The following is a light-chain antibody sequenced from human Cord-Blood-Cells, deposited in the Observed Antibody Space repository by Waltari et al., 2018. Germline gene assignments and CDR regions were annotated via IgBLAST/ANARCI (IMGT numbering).Light chain of an antibody. Sequence: AIQLTQSPSSLSASVGDRVTITCRSSQGISSALTWYQQKPGKAPKLLIYDASSLESGVPSRFSGSGSGTDFTLTISSLQPEDFATYYCQQFNSYPRTFGPGTKVDIK. J-gene: IGKJ3*01. CDR1: QGISSA. CDR3: QQFNSYPRT. V-gene: IGKV1-13*02. CDR2: DAS.